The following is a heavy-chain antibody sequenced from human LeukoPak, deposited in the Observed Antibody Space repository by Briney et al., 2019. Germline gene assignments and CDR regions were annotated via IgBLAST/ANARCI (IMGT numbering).Heavy chain of an antibody. Sequence: SETLSLTCTVSGGSISSGDYYWSWIRQPPGKGLEWIGRIHTGGSTDYNPSLKSRVTMSVDTSKKQFSLNLNSVTAADTAVYYCAREGSMTARPFVSIDYWGQGTLVTVSS. V-gene: IGHV4-61*02. CDR2: IHTGGST. CDR1: GGSISSGDYY. J-gene: IGHJ4*02. CDR3: AREGSMTARPFVSIDY. D-gene: IGHD6-6*01.